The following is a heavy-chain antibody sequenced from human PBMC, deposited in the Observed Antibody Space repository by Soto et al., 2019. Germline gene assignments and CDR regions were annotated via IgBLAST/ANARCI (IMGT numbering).Heavy chain of an antibody. D-gene: IGHD3-10*01. V-gene: IGHV2-5*02. Sequence: ESGPTLVNPTQTLTLTCTFSGFSLSTYGVGVGWIRQPPGKALEWLALIYWDDDTRFSPSLNSRLAITKDTSKSQVVLTMTHMDPVDTATYYCAHRPGFSMAFDYWGPGSLVTVS. J-gene: IGHJ4*02. CDR3: AHRPGFSMAFDY. CDR2: IYWDDDT. CDR1: GFSLSTYGVG.